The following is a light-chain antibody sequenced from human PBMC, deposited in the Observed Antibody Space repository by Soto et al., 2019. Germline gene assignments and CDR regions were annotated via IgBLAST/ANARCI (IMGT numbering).Light chain of an antibody. J-gene: IGKJ3*01. Sequence: DLVMTQSPDSLAVSLGERATINCKSSQSVLYSSNNKNYLAWYQQKPGQPPKLLIYWASTRESGVPDRFSGSGSGTDFTLTISSLQAEDVEVYYCQQYYSTPLTFGPGTKVDIK. CDR2: WAS. CDR3: QQYYSTPLT. V-gene: IGKV4-1*01. CDR1: QSVLYSSNNKNY.